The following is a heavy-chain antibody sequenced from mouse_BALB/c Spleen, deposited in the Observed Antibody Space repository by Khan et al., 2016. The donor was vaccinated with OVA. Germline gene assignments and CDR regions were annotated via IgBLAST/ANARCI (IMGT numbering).Heavy chain of an antibody. Sequence: QIQLVQSGAELAKPGASVKMSCKASGYTFINYWILWVKQRPGQGLEWIGYINPSIGYTANTQNFKDKATLTSDNSSSTAYMQLSSLTSEDSAVYYGGRRGLRWDFDYGGQGTTLTVSS. D-gene: IGHD1-1*01. V-gene: IGHV1-7*01. CDR2: INPSIGYT. J-gene: IGHJ2*01. CDR1: GYTFINYW. CDR3: GRRGLRWDFDY.